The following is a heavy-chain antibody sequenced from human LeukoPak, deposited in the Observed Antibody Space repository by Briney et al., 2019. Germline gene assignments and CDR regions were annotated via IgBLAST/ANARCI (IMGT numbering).Heavy chain of an antibody. CDR3: ARGSYYYPY. Sequence: GGSLRLSCAASGLTFSSHAMTWVRQAPGKGLEWVANIKQDGSEKYYVDSVKGRFTISRDNAKNSLYLQMNSMRAEDTAAYYCARGSYYYPYWGQGTLVTVSS. CDR1: GLTFSSHA. CDR2: IKQDGSEK. J-gene: IGHJ4*02. V-gene: IGHV3-7*04. D-gene: IGHD3-10*01.